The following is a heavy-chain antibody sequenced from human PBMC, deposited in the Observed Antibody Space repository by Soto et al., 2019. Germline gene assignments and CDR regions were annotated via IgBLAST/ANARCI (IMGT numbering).Heavy chain of an antibody. CDR1: GFTFSSYA. D-gene: IGHD1-26*01. J-gene: IGHJ4*02. CDR3: ARELTEWELQYYFDY. Sequence: HPGGSLRLSCAASGFTFSSYAMHWVRQAPGKGLEWVAVISYDGSNKYYADSVKGRFTISRDNSKNTLYLQMNSLRAEDTAVYYRARELTEWELQYYFDYWGQGTLVTVSS. CDR2: ISYDGSNK. V-gene: IGHV3-30-3*01.